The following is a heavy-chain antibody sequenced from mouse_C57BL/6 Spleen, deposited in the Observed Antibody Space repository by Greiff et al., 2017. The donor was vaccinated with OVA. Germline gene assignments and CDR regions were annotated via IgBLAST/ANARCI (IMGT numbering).Heavy chain of an antibody. CDR1: GFSLTSYG. Sequence: QVQLQQSGPGLVQPSQSLSITCTVSGFSLTSYGVHWVRQSPGKGLEWLGVIWSGGSTDYNAAFISRLSISKDNSKSQVFFKMNMLQADDTALYYCARKCYYGSSHYYAMDYWGRGTSLTVSS. CDR3: ARKCYYGSSHYYAMDY. D-gene: IGHD1-1*01. CDR2: IWSGGST. J-gene: IGHJ4*01. V-gene: IGHV2-2*01.